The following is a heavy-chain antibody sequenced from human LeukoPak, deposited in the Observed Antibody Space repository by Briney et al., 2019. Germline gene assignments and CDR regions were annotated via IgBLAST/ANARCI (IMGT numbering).Heavy chain of an antibody. CDR1: GGSISSSTYY. J-gene: IGHJ4*02. CDR2: IYYSGST. CDR3: ASLPGGISIDF. D-gene: IGHD2/OR15-2a*01. V-gene: IGHV4-39*01. Sequence: SETLSLTCTVSGGSISSSTYYWGCIRQPPGKGLEWIGGIYYSGSTYYNPSLKSRVTISVDTSKNQFSLKLSSVTAADTAVYYCASLPGGISIDFWGQGTLVTVSS.